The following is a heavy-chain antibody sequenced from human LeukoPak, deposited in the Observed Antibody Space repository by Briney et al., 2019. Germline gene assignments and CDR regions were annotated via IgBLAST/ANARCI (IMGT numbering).Heavy chain of an antibody. CDR2: ISVYSDDT. CDR1: GYTFTKYA. CDR3: AREADSSGYFFRPDY. V-gene: IGHV1-18*01. D-gene: IGHD3-22*01. J-gene: IGHJ4*02. Sequence: ASVKVSCKASGYTFTKYAISWVRQAPGQGLEWMGWISVYSDDTKSAQNLQGRITMTKDTSTSTAYMELRSLRSDDTAVYYCAREADSSGYFFRPDYWGQGTLVTVSS.